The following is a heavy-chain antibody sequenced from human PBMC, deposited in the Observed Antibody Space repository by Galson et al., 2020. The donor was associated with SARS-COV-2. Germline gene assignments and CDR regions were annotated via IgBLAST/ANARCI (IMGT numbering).Heavy chain of an antibody. Sequence: SETLSLTCTAPGAYIRTAGYSWSWVRQHTGKGLEWIWYIYDSGTTSYNPSLTSLATISVDTSKNQFSLKLSSVTAADTAVYYCARASPSTTVTRYYYYYMDVWGRGTTVTVSS. V-gene: IGHV4-31*01. CDR3: ARASPSTTVTRYYYYYMDV. CDR1: GAYIRTAGYS. CDR2: IYDSGTT. D-gene: IGHD4-4*01. J-gene: IGHJ6*03.